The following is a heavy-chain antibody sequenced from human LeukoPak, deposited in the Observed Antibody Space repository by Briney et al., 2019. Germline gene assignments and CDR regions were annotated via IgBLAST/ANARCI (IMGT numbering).Heavy chain of an antibody. CDR3: ARGDYGDYEYYFDY. Sequence: GESLKISCKGSGYTFTGYYMHWVRQAPGQGLEWMGWINPNSGGTNYAQKFQGRVTMTRDTSISTAYMELSRLRSDDTAVYYCARGDYGDYEYYFDYWGQGTLVTVSS. J-gene: IGHJ4*02. V-gene: IGHV1-2*02. CDR2: INPNSGGT. CDR1: GYTFTGYY. D-gene: IGHD4-17*01.